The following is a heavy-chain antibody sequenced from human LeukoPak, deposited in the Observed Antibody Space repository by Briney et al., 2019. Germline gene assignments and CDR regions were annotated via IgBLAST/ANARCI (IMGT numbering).Heavy chain of an antibody. Sequence: PGGSLRLSCAASGFTFDDYAMHWVRQAPGKGLEWVSGISWNSGTIGYADSVKGRFTISRDNAKNSLYLQMNSLRAEDTALYYCXXXXXXXXXGPFDIWGQGTMVTVSS. J-gene: IGHJ3*02. V-gene: IGHV3-9*01. CDR2: ISWNSGTI. CDR3: XXXXXXXXXGPFDI. CDR1: GFTFDDYA.